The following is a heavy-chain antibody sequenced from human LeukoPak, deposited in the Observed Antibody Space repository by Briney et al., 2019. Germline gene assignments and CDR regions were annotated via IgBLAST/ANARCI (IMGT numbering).Heavy chain of an antibody. V-gene: IGHV3-48*03. D-gene: IGHD2-21*01. CDR1: GFTFSSYE. J-gene: IGHJ4*02. Sequence: GGSLRLSCAASGFTFSSYEFNWVRQAPAKGLEGISYMRSSENLIYYADALRGRITVSRDNAKSSLHLQMNNLRAEDTAVYYCARETASCGGDCYDSWGQGTLVTVSS. CDR2: MRSSENLI. CDR3: ARETASCGGDCYDS.